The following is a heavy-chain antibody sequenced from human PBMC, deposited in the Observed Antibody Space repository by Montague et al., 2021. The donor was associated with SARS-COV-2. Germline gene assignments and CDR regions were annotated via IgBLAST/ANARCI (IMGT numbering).Heavy chain of an antibody. CDR3: ASGADDYYYAMDV. V-gene: IGHV4-59*01. D-gene: IGHD3-10*01. J-gene: IGHJ6*02. CDR1: SGSISTYY. CDR2: VNYSGST. Sequence: SETLSLTCTVSSGSISTYYWSWIRQPPGKGLEWMGYVNYSGSTNYNPSLKSRVTISVDTSKNQFSLKLRSVTAADTAVYYCASGADDYYYAMDVWGQGTTVTVSS.